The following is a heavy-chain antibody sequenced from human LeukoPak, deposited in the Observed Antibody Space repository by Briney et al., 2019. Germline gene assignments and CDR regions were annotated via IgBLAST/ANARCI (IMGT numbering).Heavy chain of an antibody. CDR2: ISPSGDIT. J-gene: IGHJ4*02. CDR1: GFTFSNDG. Sequence: GGSLRLSCAGYGFTFSNDGMNWVRQAAGKGLEWVSGISPSGDITYYIDSVKGRFTISRDNSKNTFYLQMNSLRAEDTAVYYCARGARGSGTASDYWGQGTLVTVSS. V-gene: IGHV3-23*01. CDR3: ARGARGSGTASDY. D-gene: IGHD3-10*01.